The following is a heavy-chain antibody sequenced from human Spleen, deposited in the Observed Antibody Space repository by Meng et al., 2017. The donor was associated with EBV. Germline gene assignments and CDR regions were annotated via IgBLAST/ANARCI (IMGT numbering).Heavy chain of an antibody. Sequence: LGKDGGGVQRPRASVKLSCETSACSCTSYPWRWVRHASRQTLEWLRWVCTSNGNTKYSQKVQGRVTITRDTSASTAYMDLSSLRSEDTAVYYCAKGARAAACYYFDSWGQGTLVTVSS. D-gene: IGHD6-25*01. CDR2: VCTSNGNT. CDR3: AKGARAAACYYFDS. CDR1: ACSCTSYP. V-gene: IGHV1-3*04. J-gene: IGHJ4*02.